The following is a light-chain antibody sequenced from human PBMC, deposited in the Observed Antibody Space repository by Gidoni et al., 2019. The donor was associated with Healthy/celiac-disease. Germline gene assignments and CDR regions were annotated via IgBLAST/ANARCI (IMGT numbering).Light chain of an antibody. CDR3: QQYDNLPPLT. V-gene: IGKV1-33*01. Sequence: DIQIPQSPSSLSASVGDRVTITCQASQDISNYLNWYQQKPGKAPKLLIYDASNLETGVPSRFSGSGSGTDFTFTISSLQPEDIATYYCQQYDNLPPLTFXGXTKVEIK. J-gene: IGKJ4*01. CDR2: DAS. CDR1: QDISNY.